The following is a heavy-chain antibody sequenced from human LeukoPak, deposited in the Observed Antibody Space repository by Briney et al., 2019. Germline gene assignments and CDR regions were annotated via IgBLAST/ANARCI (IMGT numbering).Heavy chain of an antibody. Sequence: ASVKVSCKASGYTFTGYYMHWVRQAPGQGLGWMGWINPNSGGTNYAQKFQGRVTMTRDTSISTAYMELSRLRSDDTAVYYCARVTYYYYYTDVWGKGTTVTVSS. CDR3: ARVTYYYYYTDV. V-gene: IGHV1-2*02. J-gene: IGHJ6*03. CDR1: GYTFTGYY. CDR2: INPNSGGT.